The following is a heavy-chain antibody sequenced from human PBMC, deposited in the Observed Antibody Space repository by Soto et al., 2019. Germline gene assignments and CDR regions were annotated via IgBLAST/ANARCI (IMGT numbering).Heavy chain of an antibody. D-gene: IGHD2-15*01. J-gene: IGHJ4*02. CDR2: ISGSGGGT. CDR1: GFTFSNYA. CDR3: AKVGVVGVHIDY. V-gene: IGHV3-23*01. Sequence: PGGSLRLSCAASGFTFSNYAVSWVRQAPGKGLQWASAISGSGGGTYYADSVKGRFTISRDNSKNTLYLQMNNLRADDTAVYYCAKVGVVGVHIDYWGQGTLVTVS.